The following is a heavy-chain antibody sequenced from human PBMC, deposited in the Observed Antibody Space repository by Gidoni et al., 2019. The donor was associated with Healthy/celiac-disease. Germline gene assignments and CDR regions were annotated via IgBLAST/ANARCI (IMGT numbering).Heavy chain of an antibody. CDR1: GFTVSSNY. Sequence: EVQLVESGGGLIQPGVSLRLSCAASGFTVSSNYMSWVRQAPGKGLEWVSVIYSGGSTYYADSVKGRFTISRDNSKNTLYLQMNSLRAEDTAVYYCARDGIAAAGSYYDYGMDVWGQGTTVTVSS. V-gene: IGHV3-53*01. J-gene: IGHJ6*02. D-gene: IGHD6-13*01. CDR3: ARDGIAAAGSYYDYGMDV. CDR2: IYSGGST.